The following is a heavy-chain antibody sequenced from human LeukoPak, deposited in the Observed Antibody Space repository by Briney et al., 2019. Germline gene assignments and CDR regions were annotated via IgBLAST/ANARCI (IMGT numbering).Heavy chain of an antibody. J-gene: IGHJ4*02. CDR1: GGSISSGSYY. Sequence: SETLSLTCTVSGGSISSGSYYWSWIRQPAGKGLEWIGRIYTSGSTNYNPSLKSRVTISVDTSKNQFSLKLSSVTAADTAVYYCARTIDGYNPDFDYWGQGTLVTVSS. CDR3: ARTIDGYNPDFDY. V-gene: IGHV4-61*02. CDR2: IYTSGST. D-gene: IGHD5-24*01.